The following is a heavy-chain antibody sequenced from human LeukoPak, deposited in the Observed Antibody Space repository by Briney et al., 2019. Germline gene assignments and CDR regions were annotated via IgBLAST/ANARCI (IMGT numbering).Heavy chain of an antibody. V-gene: IGHV3-53*01. J-gene: IGHJ4*02. CDR1: GFTVSNNY. CDR3: ARGRQGYGAYFC. CDR2: MYSGGST. D-gene: IGHD4-17*01. Sequence: GGSLRLSCAASGFTVSNNYMSWVPQAPGKGLEWVSRMYSGGSTGYGDSVRGRFTITRENSENTVYLQMDSARAEDTAMYYCARGRQGYGAYFCWGQGTRVTVSS.